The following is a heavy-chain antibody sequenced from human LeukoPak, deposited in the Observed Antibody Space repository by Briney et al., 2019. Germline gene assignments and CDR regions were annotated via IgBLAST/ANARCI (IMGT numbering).Heavy chain of an antibody. D-gene: IGHD3-3*01. J-gene: IGHJ4*02. CDR1: GGSISSYY. CDR3: ARGLASGYPPIPFDY. Sequence: SETLSLTCTVSGGSISSYYWSWIRQPAGKGLESIGHISTSGSTNYNPSLKSRVTISVDTSKNEFSLNLTSVTAADTAIYYCARGLASGYPPIPFDYWGQGTLVTVSS. CDR2: ISTSGST. V-gene: IGHV4-4*07.